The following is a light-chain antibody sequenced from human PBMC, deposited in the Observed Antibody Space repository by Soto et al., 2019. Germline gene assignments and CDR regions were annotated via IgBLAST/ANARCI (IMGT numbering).Light chain of an antibody. V-gene: IGKV1-39*01. CDR1: QSISSY. J-gene: IGKJ3*01. CDR3: QQSYSTPFT. CDR2: AAS. Sequence: DIPMTQSPSSLSASVGARVTITCRASQSISSYLNWYQQKPGKAPKLLIYAASSLQSGVPSRFSGSGSGTDFTLTISSLQPEDFATYYCQQSYSTPFTCGPGTKVDIK.